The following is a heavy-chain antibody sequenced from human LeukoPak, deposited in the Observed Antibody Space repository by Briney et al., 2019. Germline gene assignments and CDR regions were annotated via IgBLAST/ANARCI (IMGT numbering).Heavy chain of an antibody. CDR2: ISYDGSNK. CDR3: AKADIVLMVYANY. Sequence: PGGSLRLSCAGSGFTFSSYGMHWVRQAPGKGLEWVAVISYDGSNKYYADSVKGRFTISRDNSKNTLYLQMNSLRAEDTAVYYCAKADIVLMVYANYWGQGTLVTVSS. J-gene: IGHJ4*02. V-gene: IGHV3-30*18. CDR1: GFTFSSYG. D-gene: IGHD2-8*01.